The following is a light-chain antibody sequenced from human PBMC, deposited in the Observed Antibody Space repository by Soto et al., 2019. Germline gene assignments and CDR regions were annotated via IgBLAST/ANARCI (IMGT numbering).Light chain of an antibody. V-gene: IGKV1-39*01. CDR3: QQTYRPPRM. CDR2: AAS. Sequence: DIQMTQSPSSLSASVGDRVTITCRASQSISSYVNWYQQKPGKAPKLLIYAASSLQSGVPSRFSGSGSGTDFTLTISSLQPEDFASYYCQQTYRPPRMFGQGTKVEIK. CDR1: QSISSY. J-gene: IGKJ1*01.